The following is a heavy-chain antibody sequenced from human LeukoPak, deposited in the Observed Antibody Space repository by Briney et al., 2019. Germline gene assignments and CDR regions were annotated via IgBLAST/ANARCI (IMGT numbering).Heavy chain of an antibody. J-gene: IGHJ4*02. Sequence: GGSLRLSCAASGFTFSSYGMHWVRQAPGKGLEWVAVISYDGSNKYYADSVKGRFTISRDNSKNTLYLQMNSLRAEGTAVYYCAKEAGYGGPFDYWGQGTLVTVSS. CDR3: AKEAGYGGPFDY. CDR2: ISYDGSNK. D-gene: IGHD3-9*01. CDR1: GFTFSSYG. V-gene: IGHV3-30*18.